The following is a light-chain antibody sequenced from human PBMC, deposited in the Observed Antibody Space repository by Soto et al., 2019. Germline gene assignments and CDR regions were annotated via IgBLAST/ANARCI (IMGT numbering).Light chain of an antibody. V-gene: IGLV2-14*01. J-gene: IGLJ3*02. CDR2: QVR. CDR3: SSLTTSSTWV. CDR1: SSGLGVYSY. Sequence: QSVLTQPASVSGSPGQSITISCTCTSSGLGVYSYVSWYQQHPGKAPKLMIYQVRTRPSGVSNRFACSKSGNTASLIISGVQAEDEADYYCSSLTTSSTWVFGGGTKLTVL.